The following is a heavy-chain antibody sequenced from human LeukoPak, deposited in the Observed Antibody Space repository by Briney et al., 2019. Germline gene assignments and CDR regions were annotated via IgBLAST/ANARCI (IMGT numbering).Heavy chain of an antibody. CDR3: TTDRGDYGSGTYEIYYYYMDV. V-gene: IGHV3-15*01. J-gene: IGHJ6*03. D-gene: IGHD3-10*01. Sequence: PGGSLRLSCAASGFTFSNAWMSWVRQAPGKGLEWVGRIKSKTDGGTTDYAAPVKGRFTISRDDSKNTLYLQMNGLKTEDTAVYYCTTDRGDYGSGTYEIYYYYMDVWGKGTTVTVSS. CDR2: IKSKTDGGTT. CDR1: GFTFSNAW.